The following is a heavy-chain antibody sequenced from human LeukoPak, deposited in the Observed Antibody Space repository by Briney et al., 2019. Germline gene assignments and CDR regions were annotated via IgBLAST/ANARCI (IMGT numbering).Heavy chain of an antibody. CDR2: IRYDGTNK. Sequence: AGGSLRLSCAASGITFSSYAMSWVRQAPGKGLEWVAFIRYDGTNKYYADSVKGRFTISRDNSKNTLYLQMNSLRAADTAVYYCAKDAVYYDNSGYYYFDYWGQGTLVTVSS. CDR1: GITFSSYA. J-gene: IGHJ4*02. CDR3: AKDAVYYDNSGYYYFDY. V-gene: IGHV3-30*02. D-gene: IGHD3-22*01.